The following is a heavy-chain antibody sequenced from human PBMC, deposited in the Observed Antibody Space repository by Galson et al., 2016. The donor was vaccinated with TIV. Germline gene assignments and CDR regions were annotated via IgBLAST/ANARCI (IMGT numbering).Heavy chain of an antibody. J-gene: IGHJ4*02. CDR1: GFTFSRHS. Sequence: SLRLSCAASGFTSGFTFSRHSMHWVRQAPGKGLEWVSFITQTSSPIYYTDSVKGRFTISRDNAKNSLCLQMDSLRDEDTAVYYCVREMVGSTTTFDSWGQGALVTVSS. CDR3: VREMVGSTTTFDS. V-gene: IGHV3-48*02. D-gene: IGHD1-26*01. CDR2: ITQTSSPI.